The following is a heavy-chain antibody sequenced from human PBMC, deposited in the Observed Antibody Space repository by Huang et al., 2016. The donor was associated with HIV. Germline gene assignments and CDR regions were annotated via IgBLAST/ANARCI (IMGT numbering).Heavy chain of an antibody. D-gene: IGHD2-8*01. V-gene: IGHV1-18*01. Sequence: QVQFLQSGPEAKKPGASVKVSCKASGYTFAAHGISWVRQAPGQGLEWWGWISAYNVHTYKTQKLEGRVALTTDTSTNTVFWEVRSRRSDDTAVYYCVSKVNGFNLWGPGTLVTVSS. CDR2: ISAYNVHT. J-gene: IGHJ4*02. CDR3: VSKVNGFNL. CDR1: GYTFAAHG.